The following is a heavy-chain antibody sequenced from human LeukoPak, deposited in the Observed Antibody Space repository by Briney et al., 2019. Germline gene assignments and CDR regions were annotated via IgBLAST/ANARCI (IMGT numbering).Heavy chain of an antibody. D-gene: IGHD3-22*01. CDR2: ISGSGGST. CDR3: AKYGRNYYDSSGYYLDY. V-gene: IGHV3-23*01. Sequence: GGSLRLSCAASGFTFDDYAMHWVRQAPGKGLEWVSGISGSGGSTYYADSVKGRFTISRDNSKNTLYLQMNSLRAEDTAVYYCAKYGRNYYDSSGYYLDYWGQGTLVTVSS. CDR1: GFTFDDYA. J-gene: IGHJ4*02.